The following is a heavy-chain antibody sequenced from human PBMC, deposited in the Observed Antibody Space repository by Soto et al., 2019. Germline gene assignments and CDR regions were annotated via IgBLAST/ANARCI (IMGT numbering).Heavy chain of an antibody. Sequence: PVGSLRLSCAASGFTFSDYYMNWVRQAPGKGLEWVSVIYRGGDTFYADSVKGRFTISRDNSKNTLYLQMNSLRAEGTAVYYCARGMYGSGSYYIGDAFDMWGQGTMVTVSS. CDR2: IYRGGDT. V-gene: IGHV3-53*01. CDR3: ARGMYGSGSYYIGDAFDM. J-gene: IGHJ3*02. D-gene: IGHD3-10*01. CDR1: GFTFSDYY.